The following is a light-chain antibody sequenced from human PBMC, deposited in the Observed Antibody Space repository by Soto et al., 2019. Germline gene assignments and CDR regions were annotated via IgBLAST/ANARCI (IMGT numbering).Light chain of an antibody. CDR2: GAS. J-gene: IGKJ1*01. CDR3: QQCSYSPRT. V-gene: IGKV3-20*01. CDR1: QNVDNNY. Sequence: EIVLTQSPDSLSLSPGERATLSCRASQNVDNNYLAWYQQRPGLAPRLLIYGASIRATGIQDRFSGSGSGTDFSLSISRLEPEDFAVYYCQQCSYSPRTFGQGTKVDVK.